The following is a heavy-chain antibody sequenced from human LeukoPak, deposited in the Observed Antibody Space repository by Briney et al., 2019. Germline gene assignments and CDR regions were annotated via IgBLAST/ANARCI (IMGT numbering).Heavy chain of an antibody. CDR2: ISGSGGST. J-gene: IGHJ4*02. V-gene: IGHV3-23*01. D-gene: IGHD5-18*01. Sequence: GGSLRLSCAASGFTLSNYAMSWARQAPGKGLEWVPAISGSGGSTYYADSVKGRFTISRDNSKNTLYLQMNSLRAEDTAVYYCTKGTIWLPFDYWGQGTLVTVSS. CDR1: GFTLSNYA. CDR3: TKGTIWLPFDY.